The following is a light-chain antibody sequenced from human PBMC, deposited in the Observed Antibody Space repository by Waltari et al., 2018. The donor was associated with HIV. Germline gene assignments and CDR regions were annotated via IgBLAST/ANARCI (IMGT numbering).Light chain of an antibody. CDR1: SRYIGLSYL. V-gene: IGLV2-14*03. Sequence: QSALTQPASVSRSPGQTITIPCSGTSRYIGLSYLASWVRQDAGKAPQLLIYGVTNRPSHISNRFSGSKSRTTAALTISALQSEDEGDYYCCAYTMSGTLVFGGGTKLTVL. CDR3: CAYTMSGTLV. J-gene: IGLJ3*02. CDR2: GVT.